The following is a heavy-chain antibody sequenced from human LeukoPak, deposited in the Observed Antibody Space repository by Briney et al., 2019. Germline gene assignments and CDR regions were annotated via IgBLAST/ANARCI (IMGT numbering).Heavy chain of an antibody. CDR3: ARTYYDFWSGYYSHEGNPFDY. D-gene: IGHD3-3*01. Sequence: GGSLRHSCAASGFTFSSYWMNWVRQAPGKGLEWVSDISSSSSTIYYADSVKGRFTISRDNAKNSLYLEMNSLRAEDTAVYYCARTYYDFWSGYYSHEGNPFDYWGQGTLVTVSS. V-gene: IGHV3-48*01. CDR2: ISSSSSTI. J-gene: IGHJ4*02. CDR1: GFTFSSYW.